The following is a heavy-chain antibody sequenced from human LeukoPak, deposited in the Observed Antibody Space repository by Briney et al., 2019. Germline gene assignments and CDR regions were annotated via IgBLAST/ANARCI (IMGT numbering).Heavy chain of an antibody. CDR2: IYPGDSDT. Sequence: GESLKISCKGSGYTFIIHWIGWVRQTPGKGLEWMGIIYPGDSDTRYSPSFQGQVTISADKSISTAYLQWNSLKASDTAMCYCARHLSSITSCPNYWGPGTLVTVSS. CDR1: GYTFIIHW. D-gene: IGHD2-2*01. J-gene: IGHJ4*02. CDR3: ARHLSSITSCPNY. V-gene: IGHV5-51*01.